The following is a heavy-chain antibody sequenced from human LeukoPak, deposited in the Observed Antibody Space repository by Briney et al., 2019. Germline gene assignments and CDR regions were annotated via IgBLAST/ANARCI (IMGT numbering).Heavy chain of an antibody. J-gene: IGHJ3*02. CDR3: ARDVHCSGGSCYPDAFDI. V-gene: IGHV3-7*01. CDR1: GFTFSSYW. D-gene: IGHD2-15*01. Sequence: GGSLRLSCAASGFTFSSYWMSWVRQAPGKGLEWVANIKQDGSEKYYVDSVKGRFTISRDNAKNSLYLQMNSLRAEDTAVYYCARDVHCSGGSCYPDAFDIWGQGQWSPSLQ. CDR2: IKQDGSEK.